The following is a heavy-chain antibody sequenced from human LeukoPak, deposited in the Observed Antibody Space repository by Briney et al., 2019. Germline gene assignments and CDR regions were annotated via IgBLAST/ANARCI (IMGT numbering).Heavy chain of an antibody. Sequence: SVKVSCKASGDTFSSYAISWVRQAPGQGLEWMGRTIPIFGTANYAQKFQGRVTITTDESTSTAYMELSSLRSEDTAVYYCARDCSSTSCYLGWFDPWGQGTLVTVSS. J-gene: IGHJ5*02. V-gene: IGHV1-69*05. CDR3: ARDCSSTSCYLGWFDP. D-gene: IGHD2-2*01. CDR2: TIPIFGTA. CDR1: GDTFSSYA.